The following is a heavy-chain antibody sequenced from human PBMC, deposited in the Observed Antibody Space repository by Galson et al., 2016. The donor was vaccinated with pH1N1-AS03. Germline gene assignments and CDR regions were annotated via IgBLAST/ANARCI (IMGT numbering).Heavy chain of an antibody. V-gene: IGHV4-59*01. CDR2: IYNGGST. J-gene: IGHJ1*01. D-gene: IGHD4-17*01. CDR3: ARGNYGDYGGAD. CDR1: GGSIRSYY. Sequence: SETLSLTCTVSGGSIRSYYWNWIRQSPGKEMEWIGYIYNGGSTNYNPSLNNRVTISLDKSKSQIFLRLSSVTTSDTAVYYCARGNYGDYGGADWGQGTLVIVSS.